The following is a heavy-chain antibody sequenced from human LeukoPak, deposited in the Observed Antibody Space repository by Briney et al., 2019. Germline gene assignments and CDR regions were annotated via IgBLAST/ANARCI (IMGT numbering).Heavy chain of an antibody. V-gene: IGHV4-31*03. CDR2: IYYSGST. J-gene: IGHJ4*02. CDR1: GGSISSGGYY. Sequence: SEILSLTCTVSGGSISSGGYYWSWIRQHPGKGLEWIGYIYYSGSTYYNPSLKSRVTISVDTSKNQFSLKLSSVTAADTAVYYCARGGYSSSWYGAYFDYWGQGTLVTVSS. CDR3: ARGGYSSSWYGAYFDY. D-gene: IGHD6-13*01.